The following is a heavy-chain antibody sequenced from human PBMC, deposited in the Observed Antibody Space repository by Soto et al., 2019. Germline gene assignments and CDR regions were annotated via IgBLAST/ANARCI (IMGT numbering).Heavy chain of an antibody. V-gene: IGHV4-61*01. CDR3: ARNWNYGYYYGMDV. D-gene: IGHD1-7*01. CDR1: GGSVSSGSYY. J-gene: IGHJ6*02. Sequence: KTSETLSLTCTVSGGSVSSGSYYWSWIRQPPGKGLEWIGYIYYSGSTNYNPSLKSRVTISVDTSKNQFSLKLSSVTAADTAVYYCARNWNYGYYYGMDVWGQGTTVTVSS. CDR2: IYYSGST.